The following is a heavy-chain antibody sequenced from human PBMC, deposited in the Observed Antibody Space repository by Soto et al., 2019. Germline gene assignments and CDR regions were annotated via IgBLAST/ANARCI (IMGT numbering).Heavy chain of an antibody. V-gene: IGHV3-21*01. CDR3: ARDLQMATIRGGDY. J-gene: IGHJ4*02. Sequence: GGSLRLSCSAFGITFSTYSMNWVRQAPGKGLEWVSSITSSSSSSYIFYADSVKGRFTISRDNAKNSLYLQMNRLRAEDTAVYYCARDLQMATIRGGDYPCQGT. CDR2: ITSSSSSSYI. CDR1: GITFSTYS.